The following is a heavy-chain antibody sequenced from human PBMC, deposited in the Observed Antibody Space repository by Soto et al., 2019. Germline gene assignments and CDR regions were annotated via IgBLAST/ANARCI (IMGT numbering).Heavy chain of an antibody. CDR2: IYPGDSDT. CDR3: ARHPGIAVAGTYYYYYYMDV. CDR1: GYSFTNYW. V-gene: IGHV5-51*01. D-gene: IGHD6-19*01. Sequence: GESLKISCKGSGYSFTNYWIGWVRQMPGKGLGWMGIIYPGDSDTRYSPSFQGQVTISADKSISTAYLQWSSLKASDTAMYYCARHPGIAVAGTYYYYYYMDVWGQGTTVTVSS. J-gene: IGHJ6*03.